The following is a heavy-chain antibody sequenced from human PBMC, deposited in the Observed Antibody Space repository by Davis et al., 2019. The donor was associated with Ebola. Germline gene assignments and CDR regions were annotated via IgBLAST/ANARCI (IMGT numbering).Heavy chain of an antibody. D-gene: IGHD6-6*01. Sequence: GESLKISCTTSGFTFQSFWMHWVRQVPGKAPVWVARINSDGASTSYADSVKGRFTVSRDNAKNSLYLQINSLRAEDTAVYYCARYGVASSSSWVDFWGQGTLVIVSS. V-gene: IGHV3-74*01. CDR3: ARYGVASSSSWVDF. CDR2: INSDGAST. J-gene: IGHJ4*02. CDR1: GFTFQSFW.